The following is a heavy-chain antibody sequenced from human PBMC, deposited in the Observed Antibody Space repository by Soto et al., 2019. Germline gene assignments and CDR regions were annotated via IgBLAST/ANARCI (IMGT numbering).Heavy chain of an antibody. Sequence: GGSLRLSCAASWFTVSSNYMSWVRQAPGKGLEWVSVIYSGGSTYYADSVKGRFTISRDNSKNTLYLQMNSRRAEDTAVYYCAKKTYMSGVTYTYYYCLGFWGQGPGVTVSS. J-gene: IGHJ6*02. D-gene: IGHD3-10*02. V-gene: IGHV3-53*01. CDR1: WFTVSSNY. CDR2: IYSGGST. CDR3: AKKTYMSGVTYTYYYCLGF.